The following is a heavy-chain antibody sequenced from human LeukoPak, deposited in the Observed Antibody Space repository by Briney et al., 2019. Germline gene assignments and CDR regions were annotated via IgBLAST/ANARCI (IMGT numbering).Heavy chain of an antibody. CDR3: ATEPTRTPYYYLDV. CDR2: ISSSGSA. J-gene: IGHJ6*03. V-gene: IGHV4-4*07. CDR1: GGSISSYY. Sequence: SETLSLTCTVSGGSISSYYWNWIRQPPGKGLEWIGHISSSGSANYNPSPKSRVNLPVATSKTQLSLILKSVTAAETAVFYCATEPTRTPYYYLDVWGKGTTVIVSS.